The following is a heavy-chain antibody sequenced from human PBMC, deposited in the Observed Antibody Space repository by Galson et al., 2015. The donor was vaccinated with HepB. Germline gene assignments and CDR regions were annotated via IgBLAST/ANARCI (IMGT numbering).Heavy chain of an antibody. J-gene: IGHJ4*02. D-gene: IGHD3-3*02. Sequence: SLRLSCAASGFTFSSYAMHWVRQAPGKGLEWVAVISYDGSNKYYADSVKGRFTISRDNSKNTLYLQMNSLRAEDTAVYYCATGPGGLELTWGQGTLVTVSS. CDR1: GFTFSSYA. CDR3: ATGPGGLELT. CDR2: ISYDGSNK. V-gene: IGHV3-30-3*01.